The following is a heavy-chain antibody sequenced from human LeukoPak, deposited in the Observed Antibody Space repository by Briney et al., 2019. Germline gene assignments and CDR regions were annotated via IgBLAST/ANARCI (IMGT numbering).Heavy chain of an antibody. CDR3: MTRGS. CDR1: GFTVSSDF. Sequence: GGSLRLSCAASGFTVSSDFMNWVRQAPGKGLEWVSLIYKDGCNYYEDSVKGRFTISRDNSKNTLYLQMDRLRAEDTALDYCMTRGSWGQGTLVIVSS. J-gene: IGHJ4*02. CDR2: IYKDGCN. V-gene: IGHV3-53*01. D-gene: IGHD3-10*01.